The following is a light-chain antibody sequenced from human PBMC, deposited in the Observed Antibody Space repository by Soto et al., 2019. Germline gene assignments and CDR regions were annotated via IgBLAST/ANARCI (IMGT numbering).Light chain of an antibody. J-gene: IGLJ1*01. CDR3: CSYAGSSTSV. CDR2: EGS. CDR1: SRDVGSYNL. V-gene: IGLV2-23*01. Sequence: QSALTQPASVSGSRGQSITISCTGTSRDVGSYNLVSWYQQHPGKAPKLMIYEGSKRPSGVSNPFSGSKSGNTASLTISWLQAEDEADYYCCSYAGSSTSVFGTGTKLTVL.